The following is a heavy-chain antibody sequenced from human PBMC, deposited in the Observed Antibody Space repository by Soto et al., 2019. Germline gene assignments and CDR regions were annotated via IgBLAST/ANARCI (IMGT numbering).Heavy chain of an antibody. CDR1: GFTFSNYG. Sequence: LRLSCGASGFTFSNYGITWVRQAPGKGLEWVSIITASSGATYYPDSVKGRFTISRDSSQNTLYLQMNSLRVDDTAIYFCAKNQWELLHWGQGTLVTVSS. J-gene: IGHJ4*02. CDR2: ITASSGAT. D-gene: IGHD1-26*01. CDR3: AKNQWELLH. V-gene: IGHV3-23*01.